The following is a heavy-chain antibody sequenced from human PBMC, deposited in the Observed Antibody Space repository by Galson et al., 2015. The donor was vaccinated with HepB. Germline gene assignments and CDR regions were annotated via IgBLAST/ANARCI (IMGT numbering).Heavy chain of an antibody. Sequence: SLRLSCAVSGFTFSSSSMNWVRQAPGRGLEWVSSITASSSFIHYADSVKGRFTISRDNAKNSLYLQMNSLRAEDTAVYYCASGGREQQWLVRHFDYWGQGTLVTVSS. CDR2: ITASSSFI. V-gene: IGHV3-21*01. CDR1: GFTFSSSS. J-gene: IGHJ4*02. CDR3: ASGGREQQWLVRHFDY. D-gene: IGHD6-19*01.